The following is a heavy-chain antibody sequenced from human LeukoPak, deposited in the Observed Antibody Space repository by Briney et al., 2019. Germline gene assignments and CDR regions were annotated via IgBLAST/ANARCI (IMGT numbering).Heavy chain of an antibody. CDR3: ARDSSSWYYFTHAEYFQH. CDR1: GFTFSSYW. J-gene: IGHJ1*01. V-gene: IGHV3-7*03. D-gene: IGHD6-13*01. Sequence: GGSLRLSCAASGFTFSSYWMSWVRQAPGKGLEWVANIKQDGSEKYYVDSVKGRFTISRDNAKNSLYLQMNSLRAEDTAVYYCARDSSSWYYFTHAEYFQHWGQGTLVTVSS. CDR2: IKQDGSEK.